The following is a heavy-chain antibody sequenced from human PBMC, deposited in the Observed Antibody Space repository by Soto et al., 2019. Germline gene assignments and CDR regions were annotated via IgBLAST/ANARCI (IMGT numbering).Heavy chain of an antibody. CDR3: ARYPGAASFDF. CDR2: INTSNDNK. CDR1: GYTFTNYG. D-gene: IGHD2-15*01. V-gene: IGHV1-18*01. Sequence: QVHLVQSGAEVKKPGASVKVSCKASGYTFTNYGISWVRQAPGEGLEWVGWINTSNDNKLYAQKLQGRLTLTTDTSTSTAYMALTTLRSDDTAVYFCARYPGAASFDFWGQGTLVTVSS. J-gene: IGHJ4*02.